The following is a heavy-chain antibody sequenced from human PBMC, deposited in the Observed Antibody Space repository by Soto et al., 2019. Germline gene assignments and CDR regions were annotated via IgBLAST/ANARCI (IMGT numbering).Heavy chain of an antibody. D-gene: IGHD2-21*02. CDR1: GGSISSSSYV. CDR3: ARHPSDFWFDP. V-gene: IGHV4-39*01. J-gene: IGHJ5*02. CDR2: IYYSGST. Sequence: PSDTLSLTFTVYGGSISSSSYVSGLIRQPSGKGLEWIGSIYYSGSTYYNPSLMSRVTVSVDTSKNQFSLKLSSVTAADTAVYYCARHPSDFWFDPWGQGTLVTVS.